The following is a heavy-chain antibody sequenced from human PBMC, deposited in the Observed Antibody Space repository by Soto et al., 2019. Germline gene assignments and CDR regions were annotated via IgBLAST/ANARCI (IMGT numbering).Heavy chain of an antibody. CDR3: AMTNGYSSGWSQYYFDY. CDR1: GYSFTSYW. J-gene: IGHJ4*02. CDR2: IYPGDSDT. Sequence: GESLKISCRGSGYSFTSYWIGWVRQMPGKGLKWMGIIYPGDSDTRYSPSFQGQVTISADKSISTAYLQWSSLKASDTAMYYCAMTNGYSSGWSQYYFDYWGQGTLVTVSS. D-gene: IGHD6-19*01. V-gene: IGHV5-51*01.